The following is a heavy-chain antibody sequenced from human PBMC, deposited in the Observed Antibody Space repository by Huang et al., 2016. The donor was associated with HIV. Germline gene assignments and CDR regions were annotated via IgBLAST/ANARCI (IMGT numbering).Heavy chain of an antibody. CDR2: IIPIVGTA. Sequence: QVLLVQSGAEVRKPGSSVKVSCTAFGGTFSSYAISWVRQDPGQGLEWMGGIIPIVGTANYTKKFQGSVTITVDESTNTGYMELTRLTSEDTAVYYCARTAYSYGFRQGYNWFDPWGQGTPVTVSS. CDR1: GGTFSSYA. CDR3: ARTAYSYGFRQGYNWFDP. V-gene: IGHV1-69*13. D-gene: IGHD5-18*01. J-gene: IGHJ5*02.